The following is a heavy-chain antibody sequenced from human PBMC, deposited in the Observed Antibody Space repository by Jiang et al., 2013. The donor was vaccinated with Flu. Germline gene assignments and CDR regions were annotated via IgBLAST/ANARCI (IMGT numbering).Heavy chain of an antibody. CDR3: ARHSMLRGRTWFDP. V-gene: IGHV4-59*08. CDR2: MFSTGFT. CDR1: GGSLSGAY. D-gene: IGHD3-10*01. J-gene: IGHJ5*02. Sequence: GSGLVKPSETLSLTCTVSGGSLSGAYWSWIRQTPGKGLEWIGCMFSTGFTSYNPSLQSRVTISVDTSKNEFSLRVNSVTAADTAVYYCARHSMLRGRTWFDPWGQGMLVTVSS.